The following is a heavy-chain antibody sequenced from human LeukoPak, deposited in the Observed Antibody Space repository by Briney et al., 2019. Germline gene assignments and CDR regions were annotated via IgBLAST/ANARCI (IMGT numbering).Heavy chain of an antibody. V-gene: IGHV4-34*01. CDR2: INHSGST. CDR3: ARAGIAAAGNRWFDP. D-gene: IGHD6-13*01. CDR1: GGSFSGYY. J-gene: IGHJ5*02. Sequence: SETLSLTCAVYGGSFSGYYWSWIRQPPGKGLEWIGEINHSGSTNYNPSLKSRVTISVDTSKNQFSLKLSSVTAADTALYYCARAGIAAAGNRWFDPWGQGTLVTVSS.